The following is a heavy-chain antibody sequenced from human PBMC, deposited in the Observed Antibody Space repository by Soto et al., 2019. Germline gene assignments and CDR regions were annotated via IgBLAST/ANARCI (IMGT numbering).Heavy chain of an antibody. V-gene: IGHV1-18*01. J-gene: IGHJ4*02. D-gene: IGHD1-1*01. CDR3: ARGRYGDY. CDR1: GYAFTTYA. Sequence: QIHLVQSGAEVKKHGASVKVSCKASGYAFTTYAIPWVREAPGQGLEWMAWISAHNGNTNYAQKLQGRVTVTRDTSMSTADMELRSLRSDDTAVYYCARGRYGDYWGQGALVTVSS. CDR2: ISAHNGNT.